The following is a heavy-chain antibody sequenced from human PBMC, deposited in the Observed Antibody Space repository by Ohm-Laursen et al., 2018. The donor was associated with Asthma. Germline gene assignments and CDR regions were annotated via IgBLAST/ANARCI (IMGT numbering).Heavy chain of an antibody. D-gene: IGHD6-19*01. V-gene: IGHV4-31*03. CDR3: ARNIAVAGTDWYFDL. J-gene: IGHJ2*01. CDR2: IYYSGRT. CDR1: GGSISTDDYY. Sequence: TLSLTCCVSGGSISTDDYYWSWIRQHPGKGLEWIGYIYYSGRTDYNPSLQSRVTISVDTSKNQFSLKLSSVTAADTAVYYCARNIAVAGTDWYFDLWGRGTLVTVSS.